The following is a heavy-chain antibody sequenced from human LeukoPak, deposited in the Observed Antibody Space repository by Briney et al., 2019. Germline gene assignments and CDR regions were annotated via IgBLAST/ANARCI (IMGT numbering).Heavy chain of an antibody. J-gene: IGHJ4*02. V-gene: IGHV4-4*07. Sequence: PSETLSLTCTVSGGSISNDYWGCSRHPAGEGLWWIGRINTSGSTDYNPSLKSRVTMSVDPSQNQFSLNLRSLTAADPAVYYCARSRGTTLVTRFDYWGQGTLVTVSS. CDR1: GGSISNDY. CDR3: ARSRGTTLVTRFDY. D-gene: IGHD5-18*01. CDR2: INTSGST.